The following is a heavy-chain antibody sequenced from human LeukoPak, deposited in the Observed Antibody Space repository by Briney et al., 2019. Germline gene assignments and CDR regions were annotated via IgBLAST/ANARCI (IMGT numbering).Heavy chain of an antibody. Sequence: GGSLRLSCVASGVTLSNYAMSWARQAPGKGLEWVSGISSSGSGGNTYYADSVKGRFTISRDNSKNTLYLQMNSLRAEDTAVYYCAKDVAPYYYDSSGYYDYWGQGTLVTVSS. J-gene: IGHJ4*02. CDR2: ISSSGSGGNT. CDR1: GVTLSNYA. V-gene: IGHV3-23*01. D-gene: IGHD3-22*01. CDR3: AKDVAPYYYDSSGYYDY.